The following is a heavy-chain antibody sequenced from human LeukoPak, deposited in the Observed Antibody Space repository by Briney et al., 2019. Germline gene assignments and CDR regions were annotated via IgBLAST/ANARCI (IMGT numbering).Heavy chain of an antibody. CDR1: GGSISSYY. J-gene: IGHJ5*02. Sequence: PSETLSLTCTVSGGSISSYYWSWIRQPPGKGLEWIGSIYHSGSTYYNPSLKSRVTISVDTSKNQFSLKLSSVTAADTAVYYCASSKGSWGQGTLVTVSS. CDR3: ASSKGS. V-gene: IGHV4-59*08. CDR2: IYHSGST.